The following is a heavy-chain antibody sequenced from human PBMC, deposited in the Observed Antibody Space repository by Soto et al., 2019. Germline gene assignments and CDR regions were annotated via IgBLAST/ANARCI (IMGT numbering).Heavy chain of an antibody. CDR2: IYYTGTI. Sequence: QVPLQESGPGLVKPSQTLSLTCTVSGGSISSGGYYWSWIRQHPGKGLEWIAYIYYTGTISYNPSLKSRVTISVDTSKNQFSLKLSSVTAADTAVYYCARVGIEGYYFDYWGQGTLVTVSS. J-gene: IGHJ4*02. V-gene: IGHV4-31*03. D-gene: IGHD2-21*01. CDR3: ARVGIEGYYFDY. CDR1: GGSISSGGYY.